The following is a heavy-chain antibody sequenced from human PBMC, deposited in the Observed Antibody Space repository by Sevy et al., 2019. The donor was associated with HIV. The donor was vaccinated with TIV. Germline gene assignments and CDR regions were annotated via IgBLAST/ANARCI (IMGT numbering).Heavy chain of an antibody. CDR3: ANRVYSYGGFDI. V-gene: IGHV5-51*01. D-gene: IGHD5-18*01. Sequence: GESLKISCKGSGYSITSYWIGWVRQMPGKGLEWMGIIYPGDSDTRYSPAFQGQVTVSADKCISTAFLQWSSLKASDTAMYYCANRVYSYGGFDIWGQGTMVTVSS. CDR2: IYPGDSDT. J-gene: IGHJ3*02. CDR1: GYSITSYW.